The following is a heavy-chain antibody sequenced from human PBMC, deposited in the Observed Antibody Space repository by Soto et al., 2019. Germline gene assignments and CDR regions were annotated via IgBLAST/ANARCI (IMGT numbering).Heavy chain of an antibody. CDR1: GITFSSHG. CDR2: ISYDGSNK. J-gene: IGHJ3*02. Sequence: PGGSLRLSCAASGITFSSHGLHWVRQAPGEGLEWVAVISYDGSNKYYADSVKGRFTISRDNSKNTLYLQMNSLRAEDTAVYYCAKVANPTILAFDIWGQGTMVTVSS. V-gene: IGHV3-30*18. CDR3: AKVANPTILAFDI. D-gene: IGHD3-3*01.